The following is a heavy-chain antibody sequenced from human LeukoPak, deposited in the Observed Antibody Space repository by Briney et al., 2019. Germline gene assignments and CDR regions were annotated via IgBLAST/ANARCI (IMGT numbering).Heavy chain of an antibody. J-gene: IGHJ4*02. Sequence: PGGSLRLSCAASGFTVSSNYMNWVRQAPGKGLEWVSSISSSSSYIYYADSVKGRFSISRDNAKNSLFLQMNGLRAEDTAVYYCARDYYDSSGYYFLPYWGQGTLVTVSS. V-gene: IGHV3-21*01. CDR3: ARDYYDSSGYYFLPY. D-gene: IGHD3-22*01. CDR1: GFTVSSNY. CDR2: ISSSSSYI.